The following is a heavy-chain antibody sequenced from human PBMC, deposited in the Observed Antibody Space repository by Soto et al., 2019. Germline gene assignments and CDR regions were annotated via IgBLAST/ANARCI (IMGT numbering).Heavy chain of an antibody. J-gene: IGHJ4*02. V-gene: IGHV5-51*01. CDR3: ARRLDSWGEPHDFDS. Sequence: GESLKISCKASGYTFSNNWIGWVRQMPGKGLEWMGIIYPGDSETRYSPSFQGQVTISADRSVNTAYLQWSSLKASDTAMYYCARRLDSWGEPHDFDSWGQGTMVTVSS. D-gene: IGHD3-16*01. CDR2: IYPGDSET. CDR1: GYTFSNNW.